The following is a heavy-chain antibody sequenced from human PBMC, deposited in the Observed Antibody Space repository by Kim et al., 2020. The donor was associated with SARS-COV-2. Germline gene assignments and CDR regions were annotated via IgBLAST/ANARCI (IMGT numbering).Heavy chain of an antibody. J-gene: IGHJ5*02. Sequence: ASVKVSRKASGYTFTDYYIHWVRQAPGQGLEWMGWINPYSGDTNYAQKFQGRVTMTRDTSISTPYVELTSLRSDDTAVYYCARSAHFWSGHYLDLWGQGTLTTVSP. V-gene: IGHV1-2*02. CDR2: INPYSGDT. CDR3: ARSAHFWSGHYLDL. CDR1: GYTFTDYY. D-gene: IGHD3-3*01.